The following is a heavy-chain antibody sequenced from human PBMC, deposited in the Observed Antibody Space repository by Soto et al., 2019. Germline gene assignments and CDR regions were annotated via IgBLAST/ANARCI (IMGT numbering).Heavy chain of an antibody. Sequence: PETLSLTCAVYGGSFSGYYWSWIRQPPGKGLEWIGEINHSGSTNYNPSLKSRVTISVDTSKNQFSLKLSSVTAADTAVYYCASGTRMATISYWGQGTLVTVSS. CDR3: ASGTRMATISY. CDR2: INHSGST. J-gene: IGHJ4*02. V-gene: IGHV4-34*01. CDR1: GGSFSGYY. D-gene: IGHD5-12*01.